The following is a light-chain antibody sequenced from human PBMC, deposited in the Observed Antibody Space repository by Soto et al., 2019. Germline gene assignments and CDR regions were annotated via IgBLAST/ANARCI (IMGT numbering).Light chain of an antibody. Sequence: EIVMTQSPATLSVSPGERATLSCRASQSVSSNLAWYQQKPGQAPRLLIYGASTRATDIPARFSGSGSGTEFTLTISSLQSEDFAVYYCQQYNNWPLSFGGGTKAEIK. CDR2: GAS. J-gene: IGKJ4*01. CDR3: QQYNNWPLS. CDR1: QSVSSN. V-gene: IGKV3-15*01.